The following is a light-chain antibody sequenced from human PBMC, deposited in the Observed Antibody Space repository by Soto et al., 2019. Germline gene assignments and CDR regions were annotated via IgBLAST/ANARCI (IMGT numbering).Light chain of an antibody. CDR1: SSNIGSNA. V-gene: IGLV1-44*01. Sequence: QSVLTQPPSASGTPGQRVTISCSGSSSNIGSNAVNWYQHLPGTAPKLLIYSNNQRPSGVPDRFSGSKSGTSASLAIGGLQSEDEADYYCSAWDDSMSVLFGGGTKLTVL. CDR2: SNN. J-gene: IGLJ3*02. CDR3: SAWDDSMSVL.